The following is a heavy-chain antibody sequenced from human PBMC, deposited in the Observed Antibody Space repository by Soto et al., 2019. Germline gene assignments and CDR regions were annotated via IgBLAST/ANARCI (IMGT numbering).Heavy chain of an antibody. V-gene: IGHV1-24*01. CDR3: ATVFSGSGSYHWFDP. CDR1: GYTLTELS. CDR2: FDPEDGET. Sequence: ASVKVSCKVSGYTLTELSMHWVRQAPGKGLEWMGGFDPEDGETIYAQKFQGRVTMTEDTSADTAYMELSSLRSEDTAVYYCATVFSGSGSYHWFDPWGQGTLVTVS. J-gene: IGHJ5*02. D-gene: IGHD3-10*01.